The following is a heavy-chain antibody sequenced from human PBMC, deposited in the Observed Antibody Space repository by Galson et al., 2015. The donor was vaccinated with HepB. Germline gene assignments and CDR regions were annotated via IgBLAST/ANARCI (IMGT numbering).Heavy chain of an antibody. CDR1: GFSLSTSGVS. J-gene: IGHJ5*02. CDR3: VHRSFPVECGLDCYVTWFDP. D-gene: IGHD2-21*02. Sequence: PALVKPTQTLTLTCTFSGFSLSTSGVSVGWIRQPPGKALEWLALIYWNDNKRYSPSLKSRLTITKDSSKNQVVLTMTNMDPEDTATYFCVHRSFPVECGLDCYVTWFDPWGQGALVTVSS. CDR2: IYWNDNK. V-gene: IGHV2-5*01.